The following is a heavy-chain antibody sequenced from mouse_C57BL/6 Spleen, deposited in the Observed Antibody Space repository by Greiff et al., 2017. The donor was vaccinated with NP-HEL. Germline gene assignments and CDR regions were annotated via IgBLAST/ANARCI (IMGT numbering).Heavy chain of an antibody. CDR2: INPSNGGP. J-gene: IGHJ2*01. D-gene: IGHD5-1*01. Sequence: VQLQQPGTELVKPGASVKLSCKASGYTFTSYWMHWVKQRPGQGLEWIGNINPSNGGPNYNEKFKGKATLTVDKSSSTAYMQLSSLTSEDSAVYYCARMEYLEDYFDYWGQGTTLTVSS. V-gene: IGHV1-53*01. CDR1: GYTFTSYW. CDR3: ARMEYLEDYFDY.